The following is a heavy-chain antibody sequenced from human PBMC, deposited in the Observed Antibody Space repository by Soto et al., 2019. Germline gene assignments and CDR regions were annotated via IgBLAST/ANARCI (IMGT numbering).Heavy chain of an antibody. CDR2: ISAYNGNT. CDR3: ARTGGGITIFGVVINSPSYYYYGMDV. J-gene: IGHJ6*02. CDR1: GYTFTSCG. D-gene: IGHD3-3*01. V-gene: IGHV1-18*04. Sequence: ASVKVSCKASGYTFTSCGISWVRQAPGQGLEWMGWISAYNGNTNYAQKLQGRVTMTTDTSTSTAYMELRSLRSDDTAVYYCARTGGGITIFGVVINSPSYYYYGMDVWGQGTTVTVSS.